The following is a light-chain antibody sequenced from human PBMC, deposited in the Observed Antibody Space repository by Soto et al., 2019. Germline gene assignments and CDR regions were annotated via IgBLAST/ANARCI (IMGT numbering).Light chain of an antibody. Sequence: EIVMTQSPATLSLSPGERATLSCRASQSVSSGLAWYQQKPGQAPRLLIYGASTRATGIPARFSGSGSGTEFTLTISSLQSEDFAVYYCQQYNNWPPLTFGGGTKVEIK. CDR1: QSVSSG. J-gene: IGKJ4*01. V-gene: IGKV3-15*01. CDR3: QQYNNWPPLT. CDR2: GAS.